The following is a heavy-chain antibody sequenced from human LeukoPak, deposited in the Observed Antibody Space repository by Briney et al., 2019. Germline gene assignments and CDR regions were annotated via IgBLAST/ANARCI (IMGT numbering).Heavy chain of an antibody. V-gene: IGHV3-9*01. CDR3: AKDKAPLYSGYDWDLDF. J-gene: IGHJ4*02. CDR1: GFTFHHYA. Sequence: GGSLRLSCAASGFTFHHYAIHWVRQVPGKGLEWVSGISWNSAYIVYADSVKGRFTISRDNAKNSVYLQMNSLRAEDTALYYCAKDKAPLYSGYDWDLDFWGQGTMVTVSS. CDR2: ISWNSAYI. D-gene: IGHD5-12*01.